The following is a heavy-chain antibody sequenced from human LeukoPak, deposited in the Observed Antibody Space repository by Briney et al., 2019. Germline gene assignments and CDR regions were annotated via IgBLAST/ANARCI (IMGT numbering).Heavy chain of an antibody. Sequence: GGSLILSCEASGFTFSAYAMTWVRQAPGQGLEWVSSIGSDNKPHYSESVKGRFTISRDNSKNTLYLQMSSLRAEDTAVYYCVRDQRGGSSGYYDSWGQGTLVTVSS. V-gene: IGHV3-66*01. CDR2: IGSDNKP. CDR3: VRDQRGGSSGYYDS. J-gene: IGHJ4*02. CDR1: GFTFSAYA. D-gene: IGHD3-22*01.